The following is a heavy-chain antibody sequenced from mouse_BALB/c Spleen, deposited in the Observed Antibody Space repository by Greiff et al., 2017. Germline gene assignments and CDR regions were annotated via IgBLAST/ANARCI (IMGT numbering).Heavy chain of an antibody. Sequence: VQLQESGPGLVAPSQSLSITCTVSGFSLTSYGVHWVRQPPGKGLEWLGVIWAGGSTNYNSALMSRLSISKDNSKSQVFLKMNSLQTDDTAMYYCASEKGFAYWGQGTLVTVSA. CDR3: ASEKGFAY. V-gene: IGHV2-9*02. CDR1: GFSLTSYG. J-gene: IGHJ3*01. CDR2: IWAGGST.